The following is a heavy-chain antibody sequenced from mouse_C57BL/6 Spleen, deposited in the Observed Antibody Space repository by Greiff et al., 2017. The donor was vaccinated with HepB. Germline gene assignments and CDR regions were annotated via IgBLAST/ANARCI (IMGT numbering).Heavy chain of an antibody. Sequence: QVQLQQSGAELVRPGPSVKLSCKASGYTFTSYWMHWVKQRPGQGLEWIGVIDPSDSYTNYNQKFKGKATLTVDTSSSTAYMQLSSLTSEDSAVYYCARDYYGSSYPYVWGTGTTVTVSS. J-gene: IGHJ1*03. CDR2: IDPSDSYT. CDR1: GYTFTSYW. D-gene: IGHD1-1*01. CDR3: ARDYYGSSYPYV. V-gene: IGHV1-59*01.